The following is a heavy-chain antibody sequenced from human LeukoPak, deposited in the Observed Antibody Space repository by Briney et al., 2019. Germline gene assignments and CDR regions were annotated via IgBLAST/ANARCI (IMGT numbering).Heavy chain of an antibody. CDR2: IWYDGSNK. CDR1: GFTFSSYG. Sequence: PGGSLRLSCAASGFTFSSYGMHWVRQAPGKGLEWVAVIWYDGSNKYYADSVKGRFTISRDNSKNTLYLQMNSLRAEDTAVYYCARDVYYDSSGYSGGLAPWGQGTLVTVSS. CDR3: ARDVYYDSSGYSGGLAP. D-gene: IGHD3-22*01. J-gene: IGHJ5*02. V-gene: IGHV3-33*01.